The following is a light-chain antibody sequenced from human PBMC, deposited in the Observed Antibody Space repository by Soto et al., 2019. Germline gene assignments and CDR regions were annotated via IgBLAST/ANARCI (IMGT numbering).Light chain of an antibody. J-gene: IGLJ3*02. CDR3: LLYYGGAWV. CDR1: TGAVTSAYY. Sequence: QTVVTQEPSLTVSPGGTVTLTCASSTGAVTSAYYPSWFQQIPGQAPRALIYSISNIHSWTPARFSGSLLGGKAALTLSGVQPEDEVEYYCLLYYGGAWVFGGGTKLTVL. V-gene: IGLV7-43*01. CDR2: SIS.